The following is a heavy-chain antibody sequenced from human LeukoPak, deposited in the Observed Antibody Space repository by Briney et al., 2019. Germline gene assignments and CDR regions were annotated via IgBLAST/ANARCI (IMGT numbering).Heavy chain of an antibody. Sequence: SETLSLTCAVYGGSFGGYYWSWIRQPPGKGLEWIGEINHSGSTNYNPSLKSRVTISVDTSKNQFSLKLSSVTAADTAVYYCARGPGFDYWGQGTLVTVSS. J-gene: IGHJ4*02. D-gene: IGHD2-8*02. CDR1: GGSFGGYY. CDR2: INHSGST. V-gene: IGHV4-34*01. CDR3: ARGPGFDY.